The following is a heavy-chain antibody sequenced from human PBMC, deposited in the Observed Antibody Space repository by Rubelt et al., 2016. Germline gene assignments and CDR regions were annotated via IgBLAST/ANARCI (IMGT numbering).Heavy chain of an antibody. CDR2: VYYSGST. CDR1: GGSITSSTYY. Sequence: QLQLQESGPGLVKPSETLSLTCTVSGGSITSSTYYWGWIRQPPGKGLEWIGSVYYSGSTFYSPSLKSRVTISLNTSKNQFSLKLSSVTAADTAVYYCAGTPGQSSWYYFDYWGQGTLVTVSS. CDR3: AGTPGQSSWYYFDY. V-gene: IGHV4-39*01. J-gene: IGHJ4*02. D-gene: IGHD6-13*01.